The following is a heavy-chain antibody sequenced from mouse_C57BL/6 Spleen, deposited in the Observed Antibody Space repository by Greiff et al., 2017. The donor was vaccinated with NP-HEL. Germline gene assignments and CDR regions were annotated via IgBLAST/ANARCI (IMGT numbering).Heavy chain of an antibody. V-gene: IGHV5-17*01. Sequence: EVQRVESGGGLVKPGGSLKLSCAASGFTFSDYGMPWVRQAPEKGLEWVAYLSRGSSTIYYADTLTGRFTISRDNAKNTLFLQMTSLRSEDTAMYYCARTGSSLFAYWGQGTLVTVSA. CDR2: LSRGSSTI. CDR3: ARTGSSLFAY. CDR1: GFTFSDYG. J-gene: IGHJ3*01. D-gene: IGHD1-1*01.